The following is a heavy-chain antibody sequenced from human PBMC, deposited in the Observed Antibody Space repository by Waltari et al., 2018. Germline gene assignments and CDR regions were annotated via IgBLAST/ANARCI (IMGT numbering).Heavy chain of an antibody. CDR1: GASVPGDW. Sequence: QVHLQESGPGLVKPSGTLSLTCEVSGASVPGDWWGWVRQPPGKGLEWIGEIYHRGSNNYNPSLKSRLAMSVDKSKNEFSLKLTSVTAADTAVYYCARWSARISQREFYFDYWGQGILVTISS. D-gene: IGHD6-25*01. CDR3: ARWSARISQREFYFDY. CDR2: IYHRGSN. V-gene: IGHV4-4*02. J-gene: IGHJ4*02.